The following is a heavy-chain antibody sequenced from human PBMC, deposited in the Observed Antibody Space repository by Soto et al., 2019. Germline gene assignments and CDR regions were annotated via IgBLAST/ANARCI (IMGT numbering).Heavy chain of an antibody. Sequence: VGSLRLSGAASGFTFSSYAMSWVGQAPGKGLEWVSAISGSGGSTYYADSVKGRFTISRDNSKNTLYLQMNSLRAEDTAVYYCAKVTVPGTIDYWGQGTLVTVSS. CDR1: GFTFSSYA. CDR2: ISGSGGST. D-gene: IGHD1-1*01. CDR3: AKVTVPGTIDY. J-gene: IGHJ4*02. V-gene: IGHV3-23*01.